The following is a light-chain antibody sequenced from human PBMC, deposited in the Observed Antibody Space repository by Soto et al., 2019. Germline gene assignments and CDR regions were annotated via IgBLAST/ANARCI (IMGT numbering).Light chain of an antibody. CDR3: QQYDNLPVT. CDR2: DAS. J-gene: IGKJ4*01. V-gene: IGKV1-33*01. Sequence: DIQMTQSPSSLSASVGERVTITCQASQDMSNYLNWYQQKPGKAPKLLIYDASNLETGVPSRFSGSGSGTDFPFTISRLQNEDIETYYCQQYDNLPVTFGGGTKVEIK. CDR1: QDMSNY.